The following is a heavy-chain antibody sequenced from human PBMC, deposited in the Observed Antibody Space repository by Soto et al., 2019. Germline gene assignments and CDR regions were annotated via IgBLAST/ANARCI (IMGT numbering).Heavy chain of an antibody. Sequence: GVSLRLSCAASGFTFSSYAMNWVRQAPGKGLEWVSAISASGGSTYYADSVKGRFTISRDNSKKTLYLQMSSLRAEDTAVYYCAKVSIGYYFDFWGQGTLVTVSS. V-gene: IGHV3-23*01. CDR2: ISASGGST. CDR3: AKVSIGYYFDF. J-gene: IGHJ4*02. D-gene: IGHD3-10*01. CDR1: GFTFSSYA.